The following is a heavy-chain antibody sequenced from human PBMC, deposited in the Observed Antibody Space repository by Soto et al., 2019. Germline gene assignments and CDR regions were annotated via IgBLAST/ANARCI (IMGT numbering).Heavy chain of an antibody. J-gene: IGHJ6*02. CDR3: ARDIAVVKDAIVDYNYGLDV. CDR2: IDPGDSYT. V-gene: IGHV5-10-1*01. CDR1: GYNFNSNW. Sequence: GESLKISCKGAGYNFNSNWISWVRQMPGKGLEWMGRIDPGDSYTNYSPSFQGHVTTSSDNSISTAYLQWSSLKASDTAMYYCARDIAVVKDAIVDYNYGLDVWGQGTTVTVSS. D-gene: IGHD2-2*01.